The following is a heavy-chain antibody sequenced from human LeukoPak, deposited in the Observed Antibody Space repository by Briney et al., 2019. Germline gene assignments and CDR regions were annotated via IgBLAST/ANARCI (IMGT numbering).Heavy chain of an antibody. Sequence: PETLSLTCTVSGYSISSGYYRGWIRQPPGKGLEWIGSIYHSGSTYYNPSLKSRVTISVDTSKNQFSLKLSSVTAADTAVYYCARDVSSEGPWGQGTLVTVSS. V-gene: IGHV4-38-2*02. J-gene: IGHJ5*02. CDR2: IYHSGST. CDR3: ARDVSSEGP. CDR1: GYSISSGYY. D-gene: IGHD6-19*01.